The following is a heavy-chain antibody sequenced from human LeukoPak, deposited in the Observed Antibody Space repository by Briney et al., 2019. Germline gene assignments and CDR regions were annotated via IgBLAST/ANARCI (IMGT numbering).Heavy chain of an antibody. V-gene: IGHV3-30*04. D-gene: IGHD3-9*01. CDR1: GFTFSSYA. CDR3: ARDLGVLRYFDWLFYFDY. J-gene: IGHJ4*02. Sequence: PGGSPRLSCAASGFTFSSYAMHWVRQAPGKGLEWVAVISYDGSNKYYADSVKGRFTISRDNSKNTLYLQMNSLRAEDTAVYYCARDLGVLRYFDWLFYFDYWGQGTLVTVSS. CDR2: ISYDGSNK.